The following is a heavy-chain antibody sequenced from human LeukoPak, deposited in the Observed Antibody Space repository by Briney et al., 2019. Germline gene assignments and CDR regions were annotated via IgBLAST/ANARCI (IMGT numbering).Heavy chain of an antibody. V-gene: IGHV4-34*01. CDR2: INQSGST. Sequence: PSETLSLTCAVYGGSFSGYYWSWIRQPPGKGLEWIGEINQSGSTNYNPSLKRRVTISVETSKKQFSLKLSSVTAADTAVYYCARDRGSTRPFDYWGQGTLVTVSS. CDR3: ARDRGSTRPFDY. D-gene: IGHD2-2*01. CDR1: GGSFSGYY. J-gene: IGHJ4*02.